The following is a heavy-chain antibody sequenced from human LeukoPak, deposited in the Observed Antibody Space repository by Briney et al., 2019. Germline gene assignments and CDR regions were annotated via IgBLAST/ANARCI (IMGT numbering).Heavy chain of an antibody. CDR3: ARGGYCSGGSCAYAFDI. D-gene: IGHD2-15*01. CDR2: INPNRGGT. Sequence: ASVKVSCKASGYTFTGYYMPWVRQAPGQGLEWMGWINPNRGGTNYAQKFQGRVTMTRDTSISTAYMELSRLRSDDTAVYYCARGGYCSGGSCAYAFDIWGQGTMVTVSS. V-gene: IGHV1-2*02. J-gene: IGHJ3*02. CDR1: GYTFTGYY.